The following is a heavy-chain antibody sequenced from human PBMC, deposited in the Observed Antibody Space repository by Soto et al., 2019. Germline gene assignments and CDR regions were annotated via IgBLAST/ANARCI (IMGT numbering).Heavy chain of an antibody. Sequence: QVQLVESGGGVVQPGRSLRLSCAASEFPFSNYGMHWVRQAPGKGLEWVAHISYDGSNKHYADSVKGRFTISRDNSKNMLFLQMSSLRTEDTAVDYCAGGQYYFDYCGQGTRVSVSS. V-gene: IGHV3-30*03. J-gene: IGHJ4*02. CDR1: EFPFSNYG. D-gene: IGHD2-15*01. CDR3: AGGQYYFDY. CDR2: ISYDGSNK.